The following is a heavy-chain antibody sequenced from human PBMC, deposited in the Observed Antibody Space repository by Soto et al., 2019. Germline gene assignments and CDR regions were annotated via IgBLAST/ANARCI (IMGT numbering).Heavy chain of an antibody. V-gene: IGHV3-30-3*01. CDR2: ISYDGSNK. D-gene: IGHD6-19*01. Sequence: HWVRQAPGKGLKRVAVISYDGSNKYYADSVKGRFTISRDNSKNTLYLQMNSLRAEDTAVYYCARDGGDTYSSGWYGDALDIWGQGTMVT. J-gene: IGHJ3*02. CDR3: ARDGGDTYSSGWYGDALDI.